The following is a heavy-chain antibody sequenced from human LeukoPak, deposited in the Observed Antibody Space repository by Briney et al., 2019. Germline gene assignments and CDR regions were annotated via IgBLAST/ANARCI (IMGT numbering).Heavy chain of an antibody. J-gene: IGHJ4*02. Sequence: PGGSLRLSCVASGFTFSAYAMSWVRQAPGKGLEWVSAISGSGGSTYYADSVKGRFTVSRDNSKNILYLQMNSLRAEDTAVYYCAKVFQSESWSTGDYWGQGTLVTVSS. CDR2: ISGSGGST. D-gene: IGHD1-26*01. CDR1: GFTFSAYA. CDR3: AKVFQSESWSTGDY. V-gene: IGHV3-23*01.